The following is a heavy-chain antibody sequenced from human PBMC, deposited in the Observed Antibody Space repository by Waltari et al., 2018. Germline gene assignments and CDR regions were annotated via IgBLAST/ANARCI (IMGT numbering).Heavy chain of an antibody. D-gene: IGHD7-27*01. CDR1: GLACSNYN. CDR3: ATGGWGFYFDY. Sequence: EEQLVESGGGLVKPGGSLRLSCAGSGLACSNYNMNWVRQDPGKGLGGVSSISTTSTYTHYADSVKGRFTISRDNAKNSLFLQMNSLTTEDTAVYYCATGGWGFYFDYWGQGTLLTVSS. V-gene: IGHV3-21*01. J-gene: IGHJ4*02. CDR2: ISTTSTYT.